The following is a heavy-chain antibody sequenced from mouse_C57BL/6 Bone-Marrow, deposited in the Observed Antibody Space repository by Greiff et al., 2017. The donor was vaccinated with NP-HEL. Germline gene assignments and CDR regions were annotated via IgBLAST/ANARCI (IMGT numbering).Heavy chain of an antibody. V-gene: IGHV1-64*01. CDR1: GYTFTSYW. Sequence: QVQLQQPGAELVKPGASVKLSCKASGYTFTSYWMHWVKQRPGQGLEWIGMIHPNSGSTNYNEKFKSKATLTVDKSSSTAYMQLSSLTSEDSAVYYCARWGLYWYFDVWGTGTTVTVFS. J-gene: IGHJ1*03. CDR2: IHPNSGST. D-gene: IGHD3-3*01. CDR3: ARWGLYWYFDV.